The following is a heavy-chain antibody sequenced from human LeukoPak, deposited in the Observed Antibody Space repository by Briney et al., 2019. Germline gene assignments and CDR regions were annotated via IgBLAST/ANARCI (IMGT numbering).Heavy chain of an antibody. Sequence: GGSLRLSCAASGFTFSSYWMTWVRQAPGKGLEWVANIKQDGSEKYYVDSVKGRFTISRDNAKNSLYLQMSSLRAEDTAVYYCARGGLGYSYGPFDYWGQGTLVTVSS. CDR2: IKQDGSEK. V-gene: IGHV3-7*03. CDR1: GFTFSSYW. D-gene: IGHD5-18*01. J-gene: IGHJ4*02. CDR3: ARGGLGYSYGPFDY.